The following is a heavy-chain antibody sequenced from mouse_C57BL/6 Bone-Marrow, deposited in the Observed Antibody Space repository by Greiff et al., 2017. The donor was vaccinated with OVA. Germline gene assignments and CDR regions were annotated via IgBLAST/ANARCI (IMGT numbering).Heavy chain of an antibody. CDR2: IWSDGST. CDR3: ARHRDYGSSYWYFDV. CDR1: GFSLTSYG. Sequence: VQLQQSGPGLVAPSQSLSITCTVSGFSLTSYGVHWVRQPPGKGLEWLVVIWSDGSTTYNSALKSRLSISKDNSKSQVFLKMNSLQTDDTAMYYCARHRDYGSSYWYFDVWGTGTTVTVSS. V-gene: IGHV2-6-1*01. J-gene: IGHJ1*03. D-gene: IGHD1-1*01.